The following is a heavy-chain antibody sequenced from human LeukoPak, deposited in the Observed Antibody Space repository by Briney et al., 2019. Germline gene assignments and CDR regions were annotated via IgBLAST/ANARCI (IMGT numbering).Heavy chain of an antibody. Sequence: ASVKVSCKASGYTFTSYGISWVRQAPGQGLEWMGWISAYNGNTNYAQKLQGRVTMTTDTSTSTAYMELRSLRSDDTAVYYCARASQRLVRGDWFDPWGQGTLVTVSS. CDR3: ARASQRLVRGDWFDP. V-gene: IGHV1-18*01. CDR1: GYTFTSYG. D-gene: IGHD6-13*01. CDR2: ISAYNGNT. J-gene: IGHJ5*02.